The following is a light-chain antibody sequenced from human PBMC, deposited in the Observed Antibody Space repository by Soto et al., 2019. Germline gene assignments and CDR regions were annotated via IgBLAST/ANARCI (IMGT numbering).Light chain of an antibody. V-gene: IGLV2-11*01. CDR3: CSYAGSYTVV. CDR2: DVS. Sequence: SALTQPRSVSGSPGQSVTISCTGTSSDVGGYNYVSWYQQHPGKAPKLMIYDVSKRPSGVPDRFSGSKSGNTASLTISGLQAEDEADYYCCSYAGSYTVVFGTGTKLTVL. J-gene: IGLJ1*01. CDR1: SSDVGGYNY.